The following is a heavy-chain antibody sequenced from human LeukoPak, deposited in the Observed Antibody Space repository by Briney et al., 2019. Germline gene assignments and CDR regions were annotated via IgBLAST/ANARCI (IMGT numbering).Heavy chain of an antibody. V-gene: IGHV4-59*01. CDR1: GGSISSYY. D-gene: IGHD3-3*01. Sequence: KPSETLSLTCTVSGGSISSYYWSWIRQPPGKGLEWIGYTYYSGSTNYNPSLKSRVTISVDTSKNQFSLKLSSVTAADTAVYYCARADLGLRFLEWSFDYWGQGTLVTVSS. CDR2: TYYSGST. CDR3: ARADLGLRFLEWSFDY. J-gene: IGHJ4*02.